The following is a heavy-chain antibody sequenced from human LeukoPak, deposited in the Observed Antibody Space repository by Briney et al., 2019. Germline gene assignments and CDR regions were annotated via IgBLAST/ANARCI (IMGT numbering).Heavy chain of an antibody. Sequence: QSGGSLRLSCVDSGTTFSRYWMSWVRRAPGKGLEWVANIKQDGGEKYYVDSVKGRFTISRDNAKNSLYLQMNSLRVEDTAVYYCARDGRPLDYWGQGTLVTVSS. V-gene: IGHV3-7*03. CDR1: GTTFSRYW. J-gene: IGHJ4*02. CDR2: IKQDGGEK. CDR3: ARDGRPLDY.